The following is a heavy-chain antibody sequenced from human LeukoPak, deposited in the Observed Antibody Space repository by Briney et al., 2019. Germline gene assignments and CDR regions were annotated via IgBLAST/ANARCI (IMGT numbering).Heavy chain of an antibody. Sequence: SVKVSCKASGGTFSSYAISWVRQAPGQGLEWMGGLIPIFGTANYAQKFQGRVTITADESTSTAYMELSSLRSEDTAVYYCARLIYSGYDKYYFDYWGQGTLVTVSS. V-gene: IGHV1-69*01. J-gene: IGHJ4*02. CDR3: ARLIYSGYDKYYFDY. CDR2: LIPIFGTA. D-gene: IGHD5-12*01. CDR1: GGTFSSYA.